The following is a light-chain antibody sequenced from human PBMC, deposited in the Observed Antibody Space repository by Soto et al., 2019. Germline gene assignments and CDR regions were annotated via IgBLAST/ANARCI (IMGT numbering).Light chain of an antibody. Sequence: QSALTQPPSASGSPGQSVTISCTGTSSDVGGYNYVTWYQQHPGEVPKVILYEVNKRPSGVPDRFSGFKSGNTASLTVSGLQIEDEAYYYCVSHAGATTIFGTGTKVTVL. J-gene: IGLJ1*01. CDR3: VSHAGATTI. CDR1: SSDVGGYNY. CDR2: EVN. V-gene: IGLV2-8*01.